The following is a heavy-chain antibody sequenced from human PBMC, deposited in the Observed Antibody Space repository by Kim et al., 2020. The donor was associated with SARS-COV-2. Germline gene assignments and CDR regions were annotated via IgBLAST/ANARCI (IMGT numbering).Heavy chain of an antibody. V-gene: IGHV4-30-4*01. CDR3: ARRCSVPAATYFDY. CDR2: IYYSGST. CDR1: GGSISSGDYY. J-gene: IGHJ4*02. Sequence: SETLSLTCTVSGGSISSGDYYWSWIRQPPGKGLEWIGYIYYSGSTYYNPSLKSRVTISVDTSKNQFSLKLSSVTAADTAVYYCARRCSVPAATYFDYWGQGTLVTVSS. D-gene: IGHD2-2*01.